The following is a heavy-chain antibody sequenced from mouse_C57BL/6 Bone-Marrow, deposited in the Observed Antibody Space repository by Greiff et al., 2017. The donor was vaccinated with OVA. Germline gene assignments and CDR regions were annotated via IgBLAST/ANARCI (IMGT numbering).Heavy chain of an antibody. J-gene: IGHJ3*01. CDR2: ISDGGSYT. V-gene: IGHV5-4*01. CDR1: GFTFSSYA. Sequence: DVHLVESGGGLVKPGGSLKLSCAASGFTFSSYAMSWVRQTPEKRLEWVATISDGGSYTYYPDNVKGRFTISRDNAKNNLYLQMSHLKSEDTAMYYCARDPYYYGSSSWFAYWGQGTLVTVSA. D-gene: IGHD1-1*01. CDR3: ARDPYYYGSSSWFAY.